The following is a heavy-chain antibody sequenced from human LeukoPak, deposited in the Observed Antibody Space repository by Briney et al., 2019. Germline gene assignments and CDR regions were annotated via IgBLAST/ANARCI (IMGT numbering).Heavy chain of an antibody. J-gene: IGHJ6*03. CDR1: GFTFSSFA. Sequence: PGGSLRLSCAASGFTFSSFAMSWVRQAPGKGLEWVSAISGSGGNTYYADSVKGRFTISRDNSKNTLYLQMNSLRAEDTAVYYCARVVSVGYYYYYYMDVWGKGTTVTVSS. V-gene: IGHV3-23*01. CDR2: ISGSGGNT. CDR3: ARVVSVGYYYYYYMDV.